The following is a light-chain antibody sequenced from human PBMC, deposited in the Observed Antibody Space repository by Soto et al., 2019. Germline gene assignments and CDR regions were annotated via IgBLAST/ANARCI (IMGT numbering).Light chain of an antibody. V-gene: IGKV3-15*01. Sequence: EIVMTQSPATLSMSPGERVTLSCRASQGVGSTLAWYRQQPGQAPRLLIYDAYIRATGVPARFSGSGSGTEFTLTISSLQSEDFAVYYCQHYKTWPLAFGGGTKVDIK. J-gene: IGKJ4*01. CDR1: QGVGST. CDR2: DAY. CDR3: QHYKTWPLA.